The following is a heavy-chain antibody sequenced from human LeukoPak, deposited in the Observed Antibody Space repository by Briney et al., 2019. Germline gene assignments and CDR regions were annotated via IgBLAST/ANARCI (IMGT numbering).Heavy chain of an antibody. V-gene: IGHV3-23*01. J-gene: IGHJ4*02. CDR2: ISGGGGST. CDR1: GFTFSTYA. D-gene: IGHD3-22*01. CDR3: AKSSYYDSSGYYREYYFDY. Sequence: GGSLRLSCAASGFTFSTYAMSWVRQAPGKGLEWVSSISGGGGSTYNTDYVKGRFTISRDNSKNTLYLQMNSLRAEDTAVYYCAKSSYYDSSGYYREYYFDYWGQGTLVTVSS.